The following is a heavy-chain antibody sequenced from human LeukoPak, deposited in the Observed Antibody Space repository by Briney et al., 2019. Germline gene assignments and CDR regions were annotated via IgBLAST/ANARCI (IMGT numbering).Heavy chain of an antibody. CDR1: GYTFTSYG. CDR2: ISACNGNT. Sequence: GASVKVSCKASGYTFTSYGISWVRQAPGQGLEWMGWISACNGNTNYAQKLQGRVTMTTDTSTSTAYMELRSLRSDDTAVYYCARVRVDTAMVTRIFDYWGQGTLVTVSS. J-gene: IGHJ4*02. D-gene: IGHD5-18*01. CDR3: ARVRVDTAMVTRIFDY. V-gene: IGHV1-18*01.